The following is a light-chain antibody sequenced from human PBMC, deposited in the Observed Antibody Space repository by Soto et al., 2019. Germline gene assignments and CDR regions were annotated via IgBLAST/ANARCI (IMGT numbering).Light chain of an antibody. V-gene: IGKV3-15*01. CDR3: QQYNTWLWT. J-gene: IGKJ1*01. CDR2: GAS. CDR1: QSVNAN. Sequence: EVVMTQSPATLSVSPGERATLSCRASQSVNANLAWYQQKPGQAPRLLIHGASNRATGIPARFSGSGFGTEFILTISSLQSEDFVVDYCQQYNTWLWTFGQGTKVEI.